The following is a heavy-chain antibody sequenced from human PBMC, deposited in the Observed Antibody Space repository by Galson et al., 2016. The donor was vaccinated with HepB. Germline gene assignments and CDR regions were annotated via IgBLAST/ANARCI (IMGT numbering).Heavy chain of an antibody. D-gene: IGHD5-24*01. CDR3: ARGMTTIAATGWFDP. CDR2: IYHSGGT. V-gene: IGHV4-30-2*01. Sequence: TLSLTCAVSGGSISSGGYSWNWIRQPPGKGLEWIGYIYHSGGTYYNPSLKSRVTISLDTSTNQFSLNLTSVTAADPAVYYCARGMTTIAATGWFDPWGPGTLVTVSS. CDR1: GGSISSGGYS. J-gene: IGHJ5*02.